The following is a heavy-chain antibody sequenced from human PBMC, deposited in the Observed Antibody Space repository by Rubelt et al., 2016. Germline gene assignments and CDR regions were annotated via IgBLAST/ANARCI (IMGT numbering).Heavy chain of an antibody. Sequence: QLHLQESGPGLVKPSETLSLTCAVSGGSISSDEWWSWIRQSPRKGLEWIGEITLGGTTNYNPSLKSRVTISVDPSKNQFSRKVVSVTAAETSVYYCARAYGSWYVGHYFDYWGQGTLVTVSS. J-gene: IGHJ4*02. CDR3: ARAYGSWYVGHYFDY. CDR2: ITLGGTT. CDR1: GGSISSDEW. V-gene: IGHV4-4*02. D-gene: IGHD6-13*01.